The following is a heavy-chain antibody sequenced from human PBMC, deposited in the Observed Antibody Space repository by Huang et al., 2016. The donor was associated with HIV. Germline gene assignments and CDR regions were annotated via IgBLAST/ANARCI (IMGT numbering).Heavy chain of an antibody. CDR2: IYYSGRT. CDR1: SGSVSSGSFY. Sequence: QVQLQESGPGLVKPSETLSLTCTVSSGSVSSGSFYWSWIRQPPGKGLEWIGYIYYSGRTNYIPSLKCRVTIPIDTSKYHFSLKLSSVTAADTAVYYCARALVRPGYSYDSIGSFDYWGQGTLVTVSS. V-gene: IGHV4-61*03. CDR3: ARALVRPGYSYDSIGSFDY. D-gene: IGHD3-22*01. J-gene: IGHJ4*02.